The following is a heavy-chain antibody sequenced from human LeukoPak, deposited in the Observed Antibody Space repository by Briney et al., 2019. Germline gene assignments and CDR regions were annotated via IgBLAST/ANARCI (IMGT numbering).Heavy chain of an antibody. Sequence: ASVKVSCKASGGTFSSYAISWVRQAPGQGLEWMGGIIPIFGTANYAQKFQGRVTITADESTSTAYMELSSLRSEDTAVYYCARDRGEVGATCFDYWGQGTLVTVSS. J-gene: IGHJ4*02. V-gene: IGHV1-69*13. CDR3: ARDRGEVGATCFDY. D-gene: IGHD1-26*01. CDR1: GGTFSSYA. CDR2: IIPIFGTA.